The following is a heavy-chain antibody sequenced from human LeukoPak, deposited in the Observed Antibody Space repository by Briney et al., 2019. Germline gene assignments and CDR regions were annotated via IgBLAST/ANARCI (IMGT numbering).Heavy chain of an antibody. D-gene: IGHD3-16*02. V-gene: IGHV3-30*04. CDR2: ISYDGSNK. J-gene: IGHJ4*02. Sequence: PGGSLRLSCAASGFTFSSYAMHWVRQAPGKGLEWVAVISYDGSNKYYVDSVKGRFTISRDNSKNTLYLQMNSLRREDTAVYYCATLSGTAPLDYWGQGTLVTVSS. CDR1: GFTFSSYA. CDR3: ATLSGTAPLDY.